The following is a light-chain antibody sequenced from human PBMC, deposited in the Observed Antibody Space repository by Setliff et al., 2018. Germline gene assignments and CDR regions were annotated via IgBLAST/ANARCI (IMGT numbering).Light chain of an antibody. CDR1: NIEGKS. CDR3: QVWGNYGDHVI. Sequence: SYELTQPPSVSVAPGKTASITCGGDNIEGKSVHWYQQKPGQAPVLVVYYDKERPSGIPERFSGSNSGDTAALTISRVEVGDEADYYCQVWGNYGDHVIFGGGTKVTVL. J-gene: IGLJ2*01. V-gene: IGLV3-21*04. CDR2: YDK.